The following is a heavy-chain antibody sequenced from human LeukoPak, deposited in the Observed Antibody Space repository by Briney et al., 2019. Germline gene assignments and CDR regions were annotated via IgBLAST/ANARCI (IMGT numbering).Heavy chain of an antibody. Sequence: PGGSLRLSCAASGFTFTSYWMHWVRRAPGKGLVWVSRISGDGSTRNYADSVEGRFTISRDNAKNTVNLQMDRLRADDTAVYYCARTTNGPEEWGQGTLVTVSS. CDR1: GFTFTSYW. CDR2: ISGDGSTR. CDR3: ARTTNGPEE. D-gene: IGHD2-8*01. J-gene: IGHJ4*02. V-gene: IGHV3-74*01.